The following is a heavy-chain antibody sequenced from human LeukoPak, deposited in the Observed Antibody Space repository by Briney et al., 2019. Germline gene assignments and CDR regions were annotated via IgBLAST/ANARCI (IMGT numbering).Heavy chain of an antibody. J-gene: IGHJ4*02. CDR1: GFTFSSYA. D-gene: IGHD6-19*01. CDR2: ISGSGGST. Sequence: SGGSLRLSCAASGFTFSSYAMSWVRQAPGTGLEWVSTISGSGGSTYYADSVKGRFTISRDNAKNSLYLQMNSLRAEDTAVYYCAREVKAVPGDESFDYWGQGTLVTVSS. V-gene: IGHV3-23*01. CDR3: AREVKAVPGDESFDY.